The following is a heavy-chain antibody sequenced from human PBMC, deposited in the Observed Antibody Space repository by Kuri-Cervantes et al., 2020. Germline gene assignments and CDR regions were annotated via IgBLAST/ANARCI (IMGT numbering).Heavy chain of an antibody. J-gene: IGHJ6*02. V-gene: IGHV3-9*01. CDR1: GFTFDDYA. CDR2: ISWNSGSI. Sequence: GGSLRLSCAASGFTFDDYAMHWVRQAPGKGLEWVSGISWNSGSIGYADSVKGRFTISRDNAKNSLYLQMNSLRAEDTAVYYCARDGLPPSLYYYYYGMDVWGQGTTVTVSS. D-gene: IGHD5-12*01. CDR3: ARDGLPPSLYYYYYGMDV.